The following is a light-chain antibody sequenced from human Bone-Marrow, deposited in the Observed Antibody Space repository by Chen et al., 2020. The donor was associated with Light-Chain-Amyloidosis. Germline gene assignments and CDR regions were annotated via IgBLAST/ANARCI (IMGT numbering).Light chain of an antibody. V-gene: IGLV2-14*03. Sequence: QSALTQPASVSGAPGQSITISCTGTRSDIGGYQYVSWYQQHPGEAPKLMIYDVSRRPSGVSNRFSGSESGNTASLTISGLQAEDEADYYCSSDTHRTTLYVFGTGTKVTVL. CDR3: SSDTHRTTLYV. CDR1: RSDIGGYQY. J-gene: IGLJ1*01. CDR2: DVS.